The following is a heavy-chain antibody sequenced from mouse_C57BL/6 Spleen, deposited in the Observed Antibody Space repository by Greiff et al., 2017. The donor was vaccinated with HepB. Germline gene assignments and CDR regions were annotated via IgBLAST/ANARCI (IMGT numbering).Heavy chain of an antibody. CDR1: GFTFTDYY. CDR3: ARTTDSSEYYCDY. J-gene: IGHJ2*01. CDR2: IRNKANGYTT. Sequence: EVKLMESGGGLVQPGGSLSLSCAASGFTFTDYYMSWVRQPPGKALEWLGFIRNKANGYTTEYSASVKGRFTISRENSQSLLYLQMNDLRAEDSATYYCARTTDSSEYYCDYWGQGTTLTVSS. V-gene: IGHV7-3*01. D-gene: IGHD3-2*01.